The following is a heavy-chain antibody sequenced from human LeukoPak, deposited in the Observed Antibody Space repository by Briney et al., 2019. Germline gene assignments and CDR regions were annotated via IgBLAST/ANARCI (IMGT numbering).Heavy chain of an antibody. Sequence: SQTLSLTCTVSGGSISSGGYYWSWIRQHPGKGLEWIGYIYYSGSTYYHPSLKSRVTISVDTSKNQFSLKLSSVTAADTAVYHCATYSGSTHFDYWGQGTLVTVSS. D-gene: IGHD1-26*01. J-gene: IGHJ4*02. CDR2: IYYSGST. CDR3: ATYSGSTHFDY. CDR1: GGSISSGGYY. V-gene: IGHV4-31*03.